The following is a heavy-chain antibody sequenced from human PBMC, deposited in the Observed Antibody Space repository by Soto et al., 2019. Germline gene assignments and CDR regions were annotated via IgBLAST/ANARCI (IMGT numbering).Heavy chain of an antibody. CDR1: GYTLTELS. CDR3: VASSGSLYQFDY. D-gene: IGHD6-19*01. Sequence: ASVKVSCKVSGYTLTELSMHWVRQAPGKGLEWMGGFDPEDGKTIYAQKFQGRVTITEDESTSTAYMELSSLRSEDTAVYYSVASSGSLYQFDYWGQGTLVTVSS. J-gene: IGHJ4*02. V-gene: IGHV1-24*01. CDR2: FDPEDGKT.